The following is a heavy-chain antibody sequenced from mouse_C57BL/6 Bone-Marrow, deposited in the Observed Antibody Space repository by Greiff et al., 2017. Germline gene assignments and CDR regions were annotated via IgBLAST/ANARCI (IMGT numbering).Heavy chain of an antibody. D-gene: IGHD2-3*01. J-gene: IGHJ1*03. Sequence: DVQLVESEGGLVQPGSSMKLSCTASGFTFSDYYMAWVRPVPEKGLEWVANINYDGSSTYYLDSLKSRFIISRDNAKNILYLQMSSLKSEDTATYYCARVSYDGYYVWYFDVWGTGTTVTVSS. CDR2: INYDGSST. V-gene: IGHV5-16*01. CDR3: ARVSYDGYYVWYFDV. CDR1: GFTFSDYY.